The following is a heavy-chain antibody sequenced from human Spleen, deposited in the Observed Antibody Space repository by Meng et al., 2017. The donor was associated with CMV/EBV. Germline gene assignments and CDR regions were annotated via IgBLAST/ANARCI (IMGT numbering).Heavy chain of an antibody. D-gene: IGHD4-17*01. Sequence: SGFTFSSYGMSWVRQAQGKGLEWVSGISDSAGSTYYADSVKGRFTISRDNSKNTLYLQMNSLRADDTAVYYCAKDATVTTGVYFFDYWGQGMLVTVSS. CDR1: GFTFSSYG. CDR3: AKDATVTTGVYFFDY. V-gene: IGHV3-23*01. CDR2: ISDSAGST. J-gene: IGHJ4*02.